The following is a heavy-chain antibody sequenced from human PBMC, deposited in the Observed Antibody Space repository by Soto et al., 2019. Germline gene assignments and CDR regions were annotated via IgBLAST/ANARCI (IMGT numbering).Heavy chain of an antibody. CDR1: GSSFSGFY. CDR3: ARGTRITMHSL. Sequence: SETLSLTCAVYGSSFSGFYWSWIRQPPGKGLEWIGEINHSGGTKYNSSLKSRVTISVDTPKNQFSLKMTSVTAADTAVYYCARGTRITMHSLWGQGALVTVSS. J-gene: IGHJ4*02. V-gene: IGHV4-34*01. D-gene: IGHD3-3*01. CDR2: INHSGGT.